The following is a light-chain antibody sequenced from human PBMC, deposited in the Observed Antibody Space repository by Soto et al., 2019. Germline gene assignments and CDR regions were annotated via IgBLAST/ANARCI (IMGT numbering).Light chain of an antibody. CDR3: QQRRSWPRT. Sequence: EIVLTQSPATLSLSPGERATLSCRASENVDSYLAWYQQKPGQVPRLLLHDIFERATGIPARFIGSGSGAAYSVTIGSLEPEDFAVYYCQQRRSWPRTFGQGTKVEI. CDR1: ENVDSY. CDR2: DIF. V-gene: IGKV3-11*01. J-gene: IGKJ1*01.